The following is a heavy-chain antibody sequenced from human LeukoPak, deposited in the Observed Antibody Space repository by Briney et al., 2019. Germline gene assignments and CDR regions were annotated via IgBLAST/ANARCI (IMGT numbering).Heavy chain of an antibody. D-gene: IGHD4/OR15-4a*01. V-gene: IGHV3-23*01. CDR2: ISDNGVTK. J-gene: IGHJ4*02. CDR3: AKVSPNFDPDN. Sequence: GGSLRLSCAASGFTFSSYAMSWVRQAPGKGLEWVSAISDNGVTKHYADSVKGRFTISKDSSKNTLYLHMNSLSAEDTAVYYCAKVSPNFDPDNWGQGTLVTVSS. CDR1: GFTFSSYA.